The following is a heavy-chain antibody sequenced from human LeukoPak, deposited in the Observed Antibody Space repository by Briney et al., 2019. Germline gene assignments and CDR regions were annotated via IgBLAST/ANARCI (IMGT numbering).Heavy chain of an antibody. V-gene: IGHV1-46*01. CDR2: INSSGGST. J-gene: IGHJ4*02. D-gene: IGHD2-2*01. CDR3: ARLGYCSSTSCQ. CDR1: GYTFTSYP. Sequence: ASVKVSCKASGYTFTSYPIHWVRQAPGQGLEWMGIINSSGGSTNFAQKFQGRVTLARDTSTSTVYMDLSSLRSEDTAVYYCARLGYCSSTSCQWGQGTLVTVSS.